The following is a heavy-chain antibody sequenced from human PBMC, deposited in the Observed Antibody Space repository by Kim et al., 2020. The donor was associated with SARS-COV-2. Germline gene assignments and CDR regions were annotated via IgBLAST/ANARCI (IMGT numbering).Heavy chain of an antibody. CDR2: IYSGGST. V-gene: IGHV3-53*01. Sequence: GGSLRLSCAASGFTFSSNYMSWVRQAPGKGLEWVSRIYSGGSTSYADSVKGRLTISRDNSKNTLYLQMISLRGEDTAVYYCSRDADYYFDYCGHGTLVTV. J-gene: IGHJ4*01. CDR1: GFTFSSNY. CDR3: SRDADYYFDY.